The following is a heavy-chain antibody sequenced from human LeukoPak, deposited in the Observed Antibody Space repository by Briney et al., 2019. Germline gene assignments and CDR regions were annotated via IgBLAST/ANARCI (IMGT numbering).Heavy chain of an antibody. J-gene: IGHJ4*02. CDR2: IRSDGSIK. CDR1: GFTFSTYG. CDR3: ARLVWSGSYYFDY. Sequence: GGSLRLSCAASGFTFSTYGMHWVRQAPGTGLEWVAFIRSDGSIKYYADSVKGRFTISRDNAKNSLYLQMNSLRAEDTAVYYCARLVWSGSYYFDYWGQGTLVTVSS. V-gene: IGHV3-30*02. D-gene: IGHD1-26*01.